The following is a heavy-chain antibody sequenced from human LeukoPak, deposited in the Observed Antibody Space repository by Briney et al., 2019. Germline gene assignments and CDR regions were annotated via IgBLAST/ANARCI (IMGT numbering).Heavy chain of an antibody. V-gene: IGHV3-33*01. CDR3: ARGDYDILTGYYTPPPFYYYYYGMDV. Sequence: GRSLRLSCEASGFTFSSYGMHWVRQAPGKGLEWVAVIWYDGSNKYYADSVKGRFTISRDNSKNTLYLQMNSLRAEDTAVYYCARGDYDILTGYYTPPPFYYYYYGMDVWGKGTTVTVSS. CDR1: GFTFSSYG. CDR2: IWYDGSNK. D-gene: IGHD3-9*01. J-gene: IGHJ6*04.